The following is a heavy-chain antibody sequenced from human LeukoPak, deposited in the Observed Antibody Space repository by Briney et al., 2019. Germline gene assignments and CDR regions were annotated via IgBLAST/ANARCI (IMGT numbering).Heavy chain of an antibody. Sequence: PGRSLRLSCAASGFTFSSYWMHWVRQAPGKGLVWVSRINSDGSSTSYADSVKGRFTISRDNAKNTLYLQMNSLRAEDTAVYYCARVVESDAFDIWGQGTMVTVSS. CDR1: GFTFSSYW. CDR3: ARVVESDAFDI. V-gene: IGHV3-74*01. D-gene: IGHD2-21*01. CDR2: INSDGSST. J-gene: IGHJ3*02.